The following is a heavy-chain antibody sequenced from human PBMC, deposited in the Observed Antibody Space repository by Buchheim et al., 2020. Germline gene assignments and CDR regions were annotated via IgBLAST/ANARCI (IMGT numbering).Heavy chain of an antibody. V-gene: IGHV4-39*07. D-gene: IGHD3-9*01. CDR3: VDFDWSTEYYFDY. Sequence: QLQLQESGPGLVKPSETLSLTCTVSGGSISSSSYYWGWIRQPPGKGLEWIGSSYYSGSTYYNPSLKSRVTISVDTSKNQFSLKLSSVTAADTAVYYCVDFDWSTEYYFDYWGQGTL. CDR1: GGSISSSSYY. J-gene: IGHJ4*02. CDR2: SYYSGST.